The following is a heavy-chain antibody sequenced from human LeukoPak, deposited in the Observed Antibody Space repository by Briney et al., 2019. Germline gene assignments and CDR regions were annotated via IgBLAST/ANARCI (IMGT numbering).Heavy chain of an antibody. J-gene: IGHJ4*02. CDR1: GGSFSGYY. CDR2: INHSGST. CDR3: ARGYLSAYYYDSSGYLNY. Sequence: SETLSLTCAVYGGSFSGYYWSWIRQPPGKGLEWIGEINHSGSTNYNPSHKSRVTISVDTSKNQFSLKLSSVTAADTAVYYCARGYLSAYYYDSSGYLNYWDQGTLVTVSS. V-gene: IGHV4-34*01. D-gene: IGHD3-22*01.